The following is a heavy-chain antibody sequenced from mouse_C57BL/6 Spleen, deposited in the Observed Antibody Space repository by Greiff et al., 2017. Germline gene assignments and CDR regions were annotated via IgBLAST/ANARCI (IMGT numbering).Heavy chain of an antibody. V-gene: IGHV1-80*01. J-gene: IGHJ4*01. CDR3: ARGATVVQAMDY. Sequence: VKLVESGAELVKPGASVKISCKASGYAFSSYWMNWVKQRPGKGLEGIGQIYPGDGDTNYNGKFKGKDTLTADKSSSTAYMQLSSLTSEDSAVYFCARGATVVQAMDYWGQGTSVTVSS. D-gene: IGHD1-1*01. CDR2: IYPGDGDT. CDR1: GYAFSSYW.